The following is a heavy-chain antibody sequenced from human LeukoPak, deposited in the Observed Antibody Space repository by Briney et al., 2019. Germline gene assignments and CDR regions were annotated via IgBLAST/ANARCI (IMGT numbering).Heavy chain of an antibody. V-gene: IGHV3-30*02. CDR2: IRYDGSNK. Sequence: GGSLRLSCAASGFTFSSYGMHWVRQAPGKGLEWVAFIRYDGSNKYYADSVKGRFTISRDNAKNSLYLHMNSLRAEDTAVYYCARDWNFAIDYWGQGTLVTVSS. CDR3: ARDWNFAIDY. D-gene: IGHD1-7*01. J-gene: IGHJ4*02. CDR1: GFTFSSYG.